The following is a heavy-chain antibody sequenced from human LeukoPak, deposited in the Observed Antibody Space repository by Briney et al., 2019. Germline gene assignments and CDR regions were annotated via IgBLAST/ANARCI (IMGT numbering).Heavy chain of an antibody. D-gene: IGHD2-21*01. CDR1: GFTFSSFV. CDR3: WKGIGSNGGYCFDH. CDR2: ISGSGANS. J-gene: IGHJ4*02. Sequence: PGGSLRLSCAASGFTFSSFVMNWVRQVPGKGPEWVSGISGSGANSYYADSVKGRFTVSRDKASNTLYLQMNSLRAEDTAVYYCWKGIGSNGGYCFDHWGQGTLVNV. V-gene: IGHV3-23*01.